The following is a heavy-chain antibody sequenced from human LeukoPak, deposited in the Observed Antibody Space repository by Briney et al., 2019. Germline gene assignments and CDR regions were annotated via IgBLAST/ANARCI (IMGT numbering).Heavy chain of an antibody. Sequence: ASVKVSCKASGYTFTSYGISWVRQAPGQGLEWMGWVSAYADDTNYVQKFRGRITMTTDTSTSTAYMELRSLRSDDTAVYYCVRDCIGCHGFDYWGQGTLVTVPS. D-gene: IGHD1-26*01. CDR3: VRDCIGCHGFDY. CDR2: VSAYADDT. CDR1: GYTFTSYG. J-gene: IGHJ4*02. V-gene: IGHV1-18*01.